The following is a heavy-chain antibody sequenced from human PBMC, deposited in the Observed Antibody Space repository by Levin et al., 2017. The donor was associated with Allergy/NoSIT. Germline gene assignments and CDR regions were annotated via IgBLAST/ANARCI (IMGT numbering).Heavy chain of an antibody. CDR2: ITGTADKT. CDR1: GFTFRSYA. Sequence: GESLKISCTASGFTFRSYAMSWVRQAPGKGLEWVSGITGTADKTSYAHSVKGRLTISRDNSKNMLYLQMNSLRAEDTAVYYCARDSDSDFGDDYFAYWGQGTLVTVSS. D-gene: IGHD4-17*01. V-gene: IGHV3-23*01. J-gene: IGHJ4*02. CDR3: ARDSDSDFGDDYFAY.